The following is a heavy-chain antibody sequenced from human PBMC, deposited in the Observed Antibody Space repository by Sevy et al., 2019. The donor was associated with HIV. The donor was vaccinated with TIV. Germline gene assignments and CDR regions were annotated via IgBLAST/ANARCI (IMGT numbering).Heavy chain of an antibody. CDR2: ISGYAGKT. D-gene: IGHD3-22*01. J-gene: IGHJ4*02. V-gene: IGHV1-18*01. CDR1: GYTFTSYG. CDR3: ARDRRVYDSSFGRADF. Sequence: ASVKVSCRASGYTFTSYGISWVRQAPGKGLEWLGWISGYAGKTNYAQKVQGRVTMNTDTLTTTAYMELRGLRIDDTAVYYCARDRRVYDSSFGRADFWAQGTLVTVSS.